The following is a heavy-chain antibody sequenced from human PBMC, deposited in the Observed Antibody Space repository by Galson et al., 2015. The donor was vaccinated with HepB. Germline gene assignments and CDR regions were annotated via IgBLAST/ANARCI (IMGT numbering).Heavy chain of an antibody. Sequence: PALVKPTQTLTLTCTFSGFSFTASGVAVGWIRQPPGKALEWLALLYWDEDTRYSPSLRSRLTIAKDTSKNQVVLTMTNMDPVDTATYYCAYNSGAYCGGDCFKWFDPWGQGTLVTVSS. V-gene: IGHV2-5*02. CDR2: LYWDEDT. CDR1: GFSFTASGVA. CDR3: AYNSGAYCGGDCFKWFDP. J-gene: IGHJ5*02. D-gene: IGHD2-21*01.